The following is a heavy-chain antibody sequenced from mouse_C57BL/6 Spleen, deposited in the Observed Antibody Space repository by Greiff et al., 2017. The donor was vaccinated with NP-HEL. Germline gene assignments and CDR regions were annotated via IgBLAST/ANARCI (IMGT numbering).Heavy chain of an antibody. Sequence: VKLVESGAELVKPGASVKLSCKASGYTFTEYTIHWVKQRSGQGLEWIGWFYPGSGSIKYNEKFKDKATLTADKSSSTVYMELSRLTSEDSAVYFCARHEEELFYFDYWGQGTTLTVSS. CDR2: FYPGSGSI. CDR1: GYTFTEYT. V-gene: IGHV1-62-2*01. J-gene: IGHJ2*01. CDR3: ARHEEELFYFDY.